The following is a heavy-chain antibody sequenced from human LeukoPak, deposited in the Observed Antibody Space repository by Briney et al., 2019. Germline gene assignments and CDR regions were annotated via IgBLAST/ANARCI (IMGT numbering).Heavy chain of an antibody. CDR2: INPNSGGT. CDR3: ARARPYVFDY. V-gene: IGHV1-2*02. Sequence: ASVKVPCKASGYTFTAYYMHWVRQAPGQGLEWMGWINPNSGGTIYAQKFQGRVTMTRDTSISTAYMELSSLRSDDTAVYYCARARPYVFDYWGQGTLVTVSS. CDR1: GYTFTAYY. J-gene: IGHJ4*02. D-gene: IGHD2-8*01.